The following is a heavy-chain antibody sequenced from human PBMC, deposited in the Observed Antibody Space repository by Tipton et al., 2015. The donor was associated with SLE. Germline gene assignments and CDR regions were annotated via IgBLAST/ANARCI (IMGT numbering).Heavy chain of an antibody. CDR1: GGSINSHY. CDR2: IYYRGST. D-gene: IGHD2-21*01. CDR3: ARDKENAYCGGDCYSGWFDP. Sequence: GLVKPSETLSLTCTVSGGSINSHYWNWIRQSPGKGLEWIGYIYYRGSTNYNPSLQSRVTISIDTSKNQFSLSLSSVTAADTGIYYCARDKENAYCGGDCYSGWFDPWGQGTLVAVSS. V-gene: IGHV4-59*11. J-gene: IGHJ5*02.